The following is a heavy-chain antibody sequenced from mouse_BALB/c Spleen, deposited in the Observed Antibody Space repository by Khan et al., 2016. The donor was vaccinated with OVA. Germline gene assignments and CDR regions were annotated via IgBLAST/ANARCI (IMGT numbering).Heavy chain of an antibody. Sequence: VQLQRSGAELARPGASVKMSCKASGYTFTSYTIHWIKLRPGPGLEWIGYINPSNGYTNYNQKFRDKATLTADKSSTTAYLQLSSLPSADSAVYNWVRDGAYHRNDGWFAYWGQGTLVTVSA. J-gene: IGHJ3*01. V-gene: IGHV1-4*01. CDR3: VRDGAYHRNDGWFAY. D-gene: IGHD2-14*01. CDR2: INPSNGYT. CDR1: GYTFTSYT.